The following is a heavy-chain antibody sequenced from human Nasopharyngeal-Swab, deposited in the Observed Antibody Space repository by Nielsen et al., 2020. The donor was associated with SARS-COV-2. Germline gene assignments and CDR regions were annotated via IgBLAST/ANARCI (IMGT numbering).Heavy chain of an antibody. V-gene: IGHV3-48*04. D-gene: IGHD6-13*01. CDR3: AREQGYQVLLDYYYHGLDV. CDR2: ISTSGRST. Sequence: GGSLRLSCAASGFTFSSYAMHWVRQAPGRGLEWVSYISTSGRSTDSADSVKGRFTISRDNANNLLFLHMSRLRGEDTAVYYCAREQGYQVLLDYYYHGLDVWGHETAVTVSS. J-gene: IGHJ6*02. CDR1: GFTFSSYA.